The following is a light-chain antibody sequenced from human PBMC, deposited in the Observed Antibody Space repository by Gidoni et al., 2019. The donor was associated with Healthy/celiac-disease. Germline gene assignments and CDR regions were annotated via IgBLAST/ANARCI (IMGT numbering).Light chain of an antibody. J-gene: IGLJ1*01. CDR3: SSYTSSSTPFV. CDR2: AVS. V-gene: IGLV2-14*01. Sequence: QSALTQPASGSGSPGPSITISCTGTSSGVGGYNYVPWYQQHPGKAPKLMIYAVSIRPSGVSIRFSGAKSCNTASLTISGLQAEDEADYYCSSYTSSSTPFVFGTGTKVTVL. CDR1: SSGVGGYNY.